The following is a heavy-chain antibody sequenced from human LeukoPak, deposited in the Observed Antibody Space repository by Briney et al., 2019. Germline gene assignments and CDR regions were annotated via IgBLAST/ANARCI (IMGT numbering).Heavy chain of an antibody. CDR2: IYYSGST. J-gene: IGHJ5*02. Sequence: PSETLSLTCTVSGGSISSYYWSWIRQPPGKGLEWIGYIYYSGSTNYNPSLKSRVTISVDTSKNQFSLKLSSVTAADTAVYYCARSPYDSKFDPWGQGTLVTVSS. CDR1: GGSISSYY. D-gene: IGHD3-22*01. V-gene: IGHV4-59*08. CDR3: ARSPYDSKFDP.